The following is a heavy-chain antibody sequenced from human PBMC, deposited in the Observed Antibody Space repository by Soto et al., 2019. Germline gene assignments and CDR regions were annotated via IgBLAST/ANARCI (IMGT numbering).Heavy chain of an antibody. CDR2: ISGSGGST. CDR3: AKVDKVDSSYDFAYFDC. D-gene: IGHD5-12*01. V-gene: IGHV3-23*01. J-gene: IGHJ4*02. Sequence: EVQLLESGGGLVQPGGSLRLSCAASGFTFSSYAMSWVRQAPGKGLEWVSAISGSGGSTYYADSVKGRFTISRDNSKNPLYLQMNSLRAEDTAVYYCAKVDKVDSSYDFAYFDCWGQGTLVTVSS. CDR1: GFTFSSYA.